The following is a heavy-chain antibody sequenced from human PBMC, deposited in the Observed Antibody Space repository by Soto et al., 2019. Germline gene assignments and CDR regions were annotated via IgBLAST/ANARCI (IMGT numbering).Heavy chain of an antibody. CDR3: ARSGGEIIYYYYYYMDV. J-gene: IGHJ6*03. CDR1: GFTVSSNY. V-gene: IGHV3-53*04. D-gene: IGHD3-10*01. CDR2: IYSGGST. Sequence: GGSLRLSCAASGFTVSSNYMSWVRQAPGKGLEWVSVIYSGGSTYYADSVKGRFTISRHKSKNTLYLQMNSLRAEDTAVYYCARSGGEIIYYYYYYMDVWGKGTTVTVSS.